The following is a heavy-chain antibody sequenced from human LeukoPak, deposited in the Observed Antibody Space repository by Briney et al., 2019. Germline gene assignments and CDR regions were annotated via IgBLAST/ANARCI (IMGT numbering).Heavy chain of an antibody. D-gene: IGHD3-22*01. CDR2: ISYDGSNK. J-gene: IGHJ6*02. CDR1: GFTFSSYA. Sequence: GGSLRLSCAASGFTFSSYAMHWVRQAPGKGLEWVAVISYDGSNKYYADSVKGRFTISRDNSKNTLYLQMNSLRAEDTAVYYCARDDSSGYSYYYYGMDVWGQGTTVTVSS. V-gene: IGHV3-30-3*01. CDR3: ARDDSSGYSYYYYGMDV.